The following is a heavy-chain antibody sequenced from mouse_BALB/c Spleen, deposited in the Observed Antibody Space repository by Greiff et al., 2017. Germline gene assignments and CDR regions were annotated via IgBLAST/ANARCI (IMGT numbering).Heavy chain of an antibody. CDR1: GFTFSSYA. D-gene: IGHD2-1*01. J-gene: IGHJ4*01. V-gene: IGHV5-9-3*01. Sequence: EVKLMESGGGLVKPGGSLKLSCAASGFTFSSYAMSWVRQTPEKRLEWVATISSGGSYTYYPDSVKGRFTISRDNAKNTLYLQMSSLRSEDTAMYYCARLSGGNYSYAMDYWGQGTSVTVSS. CDR3: ARLSGGNYSYAMDY. CDR2: ISSGGSYT.